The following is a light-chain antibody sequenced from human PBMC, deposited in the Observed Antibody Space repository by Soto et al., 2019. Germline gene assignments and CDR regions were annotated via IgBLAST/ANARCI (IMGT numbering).Light chain of an antibody. Sequence: DIQLTQSPSSVSASVGDRVTITCRASQDIGTWLAWYQQKPGKAPKLLIYVASHLKSGVPSRFSGAGSGTDFNLTITSLQPEDFATYHCQQADSFPFTFGPGTKVDFK. J-gene: IGKJ3*01. CDR3: QQADSFPFT. CDR2: VAS. CDR1: QDIGTW. V-gene: IGKV1-12*01.